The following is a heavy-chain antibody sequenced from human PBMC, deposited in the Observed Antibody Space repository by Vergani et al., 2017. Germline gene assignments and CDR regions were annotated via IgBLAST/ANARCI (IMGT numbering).Heavy chain of an antibody. CDR2: IYHTGDT. V-gene: IGHV4-38-2*01. D-gene: IGHD1-26*01. CDR1: GYSISSGYY. J-gene: IGHJ5*02. Sequence: QVQLQESGPGLVKPSETLSLTCAVSGYSISSGYYWGWIRQPPGKGLDWIGTIYHTGDTYYNPSLKSRVTISLDTSKNQFSLRLTSVTAADTAVYYCATGIDLYNWFDPWGQGTLVTVSS. CDR3: ATGIDLYNWFDP.